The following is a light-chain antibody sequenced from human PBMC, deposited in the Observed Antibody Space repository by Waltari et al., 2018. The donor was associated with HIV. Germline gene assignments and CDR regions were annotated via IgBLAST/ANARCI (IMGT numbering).Light chain of an antibody. CDR2: LNSDGSY. Sequence: QLVLTPSPSASASLRASVQLTCTLSSGHSTSAIAWHQHQPAKGPRYLMRLNSDGSYLKGDGIPDRFSGSSSGAERYLIISSLQSEDEADYYCQTWTTGIVLFGGGTKLTVL. V-gene: IGLV4-69*01. CDR3: QTWTTGIVL. CDR1: SGHSTSA. J-gene: IGLJ2*01.